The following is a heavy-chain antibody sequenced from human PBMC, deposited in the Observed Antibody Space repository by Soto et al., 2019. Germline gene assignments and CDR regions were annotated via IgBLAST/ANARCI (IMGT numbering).Heavy chain of an antibody. CDR1: GFTFSNYA. CDR2: ISGSGGST. D-gene: IGHD1-26*01. CDR3: AKVPVGATGRFDY. V-gene: IGHV3-23*01. J-gene: IGHJ4*02. Sequence: EVQLLESGGGLVQPGGSLRLSCAGSGFTFSNYAMSWVHQAPGKGLAWVSAISGSGGSTYYADSVKGRFTISRDNSKHTLYLQMNSLRAEDTALYYCAKVPVGATGRFDYWGQGTLVTVSS.